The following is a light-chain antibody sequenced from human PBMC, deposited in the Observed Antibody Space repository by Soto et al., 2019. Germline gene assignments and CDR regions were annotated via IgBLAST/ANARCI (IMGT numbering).Light chain of an antibody. Sequence: EIVLTQSPATLSLSPGERATLSCRASQSVSRSLAWYQHKRGQAPRLLIFDASNRATGIPARFSGSGSGTDFTLTIPGLEPEDFAVNYCQQRSNWPQLSSGGGPKVEIK. CDR1: QSVSRS. J-gene: IGKJ4*01. CDR2: DAS. CDR3: QQRSNWPQLS. V-gene: IGKV3-11*01.